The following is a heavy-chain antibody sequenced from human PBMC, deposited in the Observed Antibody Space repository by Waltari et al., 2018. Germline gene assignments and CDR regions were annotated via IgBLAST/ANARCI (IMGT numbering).Heavy chain of an antibody. Sequence: QVQLVQSGAEVKKPGSSVKVSCKASGGTFSSYTISWVRQAPGQGLEWMGRISPILGIANYAQKFQGRVTITADKSTSTAYRELSSLRSEDTAVYYCATYSGYDSPVIDYWGQGTLVTVSS. V-gene: IGHV1-69*02. CDR2: ISPILGIA. CDR3: ATYSGYDSPVIDY. CDR1: GGTFSSYT. D-gene: IGHD5-12*01. J-gene: IGHJ4*02.